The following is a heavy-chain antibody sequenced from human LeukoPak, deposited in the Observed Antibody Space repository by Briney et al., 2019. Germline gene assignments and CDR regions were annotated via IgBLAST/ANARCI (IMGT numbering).Heavy chain of an antibody. D-gene: IGHD3-22*01. CDR2: ISAYNGNT. Sequence: GASVKVSCKASGYTFTSYGISWVRQAPGQGLEWTGWISAYNGNTNYAQKLQGRVTMTTDTSTSTAYMELSSLRSDDTAVYYCARDYYDSSGYYYAPGAEYFQHWGQGTLVTVSS. CDR3: ARDYYDSSGYYYAPGAEYFQH. CDR1: GYTFTSYG. J-gene: IGHJ1*01. V-gene: IGHV1-18*01.